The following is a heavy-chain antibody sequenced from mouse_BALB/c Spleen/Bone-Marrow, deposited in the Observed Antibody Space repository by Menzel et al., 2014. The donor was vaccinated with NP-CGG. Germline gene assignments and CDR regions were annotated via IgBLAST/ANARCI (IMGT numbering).Heavy chain of an antibody. V-gene: IGHV4-1*02. CDR2: INPDSSTI. J-gene: IGHJ3*01. CDR1: GFDFSRYW. Sequence: VQLQQSGGGLVQPGGSLKLSCAASGFDFSRYWMSWVRQAPGKGPEWIGEINPDSSTINYTPSLKDKFIISRDNAKNTLYLQMSKVRSEDTALYYCARLGDYGWFAYWGQGTLVTVSA. CDR3: ARLGDYGWFAY. D-gene: IGHD2-4*01.